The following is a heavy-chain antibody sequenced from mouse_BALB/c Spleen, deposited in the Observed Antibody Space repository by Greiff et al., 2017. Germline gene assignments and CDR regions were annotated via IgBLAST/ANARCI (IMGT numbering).Heavy chain of an antibody. CDR3: ARSRYGNYVDD. V-gene: IGHV5-17*02. Sequence: DVKLVESGGGLVQPGGSRKLSCAASGFTFSSFGMHWVRQAPEKGLEWVAYISSGSSTIYYADTVKGRFTISRDNPKNTLYLQMTSLRSEDTAMYYCARSRYGNYVDDWGQGTTLTVSS. CDR2: ISSGSSTI. D-gene: IGHD2-10*02. CDR1: GFTFSSFG. J-gene: IGHJ2*01.